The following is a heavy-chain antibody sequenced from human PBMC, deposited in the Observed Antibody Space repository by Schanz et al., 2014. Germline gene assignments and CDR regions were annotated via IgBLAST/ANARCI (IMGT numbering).Heavy chain of an antibody. D-gene: IGHD2-15*01. Sequence: EVQLVESGGGLVQPGGSLRLSCAASGFTFSNYAMSWVRQAPGKGLEWVSAISGSGGSTYYADSVKGRFTISRDNSKNTLYLQMNSLRAEDTAVYYCARDRGYCSGGSCLTFDYWGQGTLVTVSS. J-gene: IGHJ4*02. CDR2: ISGSGGST. CDR3: ARDRGYCSGGSCLTFDY. CDR1: GFTFSNYA. V-gene: IGHV3-23*04.